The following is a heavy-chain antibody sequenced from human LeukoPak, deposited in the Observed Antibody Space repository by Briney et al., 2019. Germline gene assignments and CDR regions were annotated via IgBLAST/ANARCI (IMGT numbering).Heavy chain of an antibody. J-gene: IGHJ4*02. D-gene: IGHD6-19*01. CDR2: ITASGAAT. CDR1: GFTFYNYG. Sequence: PGGSLRLSCAVSGFTFYNYGMSWVRQAPGKGLEWVSAITASGAATYIADSVKGRFVISRDNSKNTLYLQMNSLRTEDTALYYCAKGNSIAVSAFFDYWGQGTLVTVSS. CDR3: AKGNSIAVSAFFDY. V-gene: IGHV3-23*01.